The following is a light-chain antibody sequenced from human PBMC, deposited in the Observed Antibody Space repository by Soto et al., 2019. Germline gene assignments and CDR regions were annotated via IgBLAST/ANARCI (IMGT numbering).Light chain of an antibody. CDR3: SSYTSSSTPHYV. Sequence: QSALTQPASVSGSPGQSITISCTGTSSDVGGYNYVSWYQQHPGKAPKLMIYEVSNRPSGVSNRFSGSKSGNTASLTISGLQGEDEADYYCSSYTSSSTPHYVFGTGTKVTVL. J-gene: IGLJ1*01. CDR1: SSDVGGYNY. V-gene: IGLV2-14*01. CDR2: EVS.